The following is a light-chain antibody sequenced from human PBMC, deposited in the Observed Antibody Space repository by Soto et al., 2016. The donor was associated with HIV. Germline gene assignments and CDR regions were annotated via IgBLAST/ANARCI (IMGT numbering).Light chain of an antibody. CDR1: QDISNY. CDR3: QKYNNDLT. Sequence: DIQLTQSPSSLSAPIGDRVSITCRASQDISNYLAWYQQKPGEVPKLLIFAAISLQSGVPSRFSGRGSGTQFTLTISSLQPEDIGTYYCQKYNNDLTFGGGTKVEI. CDR2: AAI. J-gene: IGKJ4*01. V-gene: IGKV1-27*01.